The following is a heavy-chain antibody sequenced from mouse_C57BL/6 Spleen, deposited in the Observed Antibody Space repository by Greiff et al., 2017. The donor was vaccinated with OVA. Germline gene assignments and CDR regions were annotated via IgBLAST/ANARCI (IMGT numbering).Heavy chain of an antibody. CDR3: ARKGDYDY. Sequence: QVQLQQSGAELVKPGASVKMSCKASGYTFTSYWITWVKQRPGQGLEWIGDIYPGSGGTTYNEKFKSKATLTVDTSSSTAYMQLSSRTSEDSAVYYCARKGDYDYWGQGTTLTVSS. CDR1: GYTFTSYW. V-gene: IGHV1-55*01. J-gene: IGHJ2*01. D-gene: IGHD2-4*01. CDR2: IYPGSGGT.